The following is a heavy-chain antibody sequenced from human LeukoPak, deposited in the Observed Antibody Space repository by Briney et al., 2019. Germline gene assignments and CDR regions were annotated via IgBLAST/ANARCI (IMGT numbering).Heavy chain of an antibody. J-gene: IGHJ4*02. Sequence: SETLSLTCTVSGGSINNYFWYWIRQAPGKGLEWIGYTSHSGGTNYNPSLKSRVTMSLDTSKNQFSLNLGSVTAADTAVYYCARRPAARLTFDYWGQGTLVTVSS. CDR3: ARRPAARLTFDY. CDR1: GGSINNYF. D-gene: IGHD2-2*01. V-gene: IGHV4-59*01. CDR2: TSHSGGT.